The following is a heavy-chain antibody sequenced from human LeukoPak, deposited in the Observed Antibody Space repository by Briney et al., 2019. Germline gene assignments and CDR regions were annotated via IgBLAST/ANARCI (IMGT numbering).Heavy chain of an antibody. CDR3: ARDRANGMTTVTTNFDY. D-gene: IGHD4-17*01. V-gene: IGHV1-2*02. CDR1: GYTFTGYY. J-gene: IGHJ4*02. CDR2: INPNSGGT. Sequence: GASVKVSCKASGYTFTGYYMHWVRQAPGQGLEWMGWINPNSGGTNYAQKFQGRGTMTRDTSISTAYMELSRLRSDDTAVYYCARDRANGMTTVTTNFDYWGQGTLVTVSS.